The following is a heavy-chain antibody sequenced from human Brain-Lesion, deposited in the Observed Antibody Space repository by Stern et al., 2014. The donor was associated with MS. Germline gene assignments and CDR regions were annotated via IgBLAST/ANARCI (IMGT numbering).Heavy chain of an antibody. CDR3: ARDQRGITIFGVVTDYYYLGMDV. J-gene: IGHJ6*02. Sequence: VQLVQSGAEVKKPGASVKVSCKTSGYIFTGYYIHWVRQAPGQGLEWMAWINPNTGGKKKAPKVQGRVTMSRETSISTAYVELSSLTSDDTAVYYCARDQRGITIFGVVTDYYYLGMDVWGQGTTVTVSS. CDR2: INPNTGGK. V-gene: IGHV1-2*02. D-gene: IGHD3-3*01. CDR1: GYIFTGYY.